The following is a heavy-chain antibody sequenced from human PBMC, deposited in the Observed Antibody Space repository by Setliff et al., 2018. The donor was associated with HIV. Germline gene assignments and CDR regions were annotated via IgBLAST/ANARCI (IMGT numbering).Heavy chain of an antibody. CDR3: ARGRVFCDGDSCYHFDY. Sequence: PSETLSLTCAVFGGSFTDIGGSFTDYYWIWIRQSPGKGLEWIGYIYFSGSATHNPTLKSPVSISVDTSKNQFYLTITSVTAADTAVYYCARGRVFCDGDSCYHFDYWGRGILVTVSS. CDR1: GGSFTDIGGSFTDYY. D-gene: IGHD2-21*02. V-gene: IGHV4-31*11. J-gene: IGHJ4*02. CDR2: IYFSGSA.